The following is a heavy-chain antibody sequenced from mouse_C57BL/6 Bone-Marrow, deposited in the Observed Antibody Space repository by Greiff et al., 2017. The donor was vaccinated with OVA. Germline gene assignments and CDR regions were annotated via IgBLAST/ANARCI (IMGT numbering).Heavy chain of an antibody. D-gene: IGHD2-4*01. J-gene: IGHJ3*01. CDR3: TRAGYYDYFAY. V-gene: IGHV5-9-1*02. CDR1: GFTFSSYA. CDR2: ISSGGDYI. Sequence: EVMLVESGEGLVKPGGSLKLSCAASGFTFSSYAMSWVRQTPEKRLEWVAYISSGGDYIYYADTVKGRFTISRDNARNTLYLQMSSLKSEDTAMYYCTRAGYYDYFAYWGQGTLVTVSA.